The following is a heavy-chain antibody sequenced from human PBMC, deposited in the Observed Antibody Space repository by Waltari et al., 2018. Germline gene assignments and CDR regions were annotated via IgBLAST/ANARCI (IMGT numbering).Heavy chain of an antibody. Sequence: QVTLKESGPVLVKPTETLTLTCTVSGFSLSNARMGVSWIRQPPGKALEWLAHIFSNDEKSYSTTLKSRLNISKDTSKSQVVLTMTNMGPVDTATYYCARMGGYDFWSGSVGFDYWGQGSLVTVSS. D-gene: IGHD3-3*01. J-gene: IGHJ4*02. V-gene: IGHV2-26*01. CDR1: GFSLSNARMG. CDR3: ARMGGYDFWSGSVGFDY. CDR2: IFSNDEK.